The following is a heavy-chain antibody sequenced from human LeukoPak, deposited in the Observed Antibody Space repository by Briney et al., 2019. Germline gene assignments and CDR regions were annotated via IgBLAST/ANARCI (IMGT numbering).Heavy chain of an antibody. CDR2: TFYTGTS. J-gene: IGHJ5*02. V-gene: IGHV4-59*11. CDR1: GGSIRSHH. Sequence: PSETLSLTCTVSGGSIRSHHWTWIRQTPGKRLEWIGYTFYTGTSYYNPSLRSRVTISIDTSKNQFSLKVTSVTTADTAVYYCAERDRGGRFDPWGQGTLVTVSS. D-gene: IGHD1-1*01. CDR3: AERDRGGRFDP.